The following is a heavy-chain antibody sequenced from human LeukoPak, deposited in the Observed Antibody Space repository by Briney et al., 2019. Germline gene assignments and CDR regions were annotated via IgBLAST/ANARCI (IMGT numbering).Heavy chain of an antibody. CDR3: AKARDYDFWSGYSSYFDY. CDR2: ISGSGSST. Sequence: GGSLRLSCGGSRFTFSTYAMSWVRQAPGKGLEWVSGISGSGSSTYYADSVKGRFTISRDNSKNTLYLQMNSLRAEDTAVYYCAKARDYDFWSGYSSYFDYWGQGTLVTVSS. V-gene: IGHV3-23*01. CDR1: RFTFSTYA. D-gene: IGHD3-3*01. J-gene: IGHJ4*02.